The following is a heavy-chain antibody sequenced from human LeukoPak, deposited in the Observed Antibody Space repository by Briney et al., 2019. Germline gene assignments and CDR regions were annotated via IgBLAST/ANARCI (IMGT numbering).Heavy chain of an antibody. CDR3: ARDGFPGGTVAGTYLNY. CDR2: ISYDGNNK. CDR1: EFTFSGHA. J-gene: IGHJ4*02. Sequence: PGGSLRLSCAASEFTFSGHAVHWVRQAPGRGLEWVAVISYDGNNKFYADSVKGRFTISRDNSRNTLSLQMNSLRAEDTAVYYCARDGFPGGTVAGTYLNYWGQGTLVTVPS. D-gene: IGHD6-19*01. V-gene: IGHV3-30-3*01.